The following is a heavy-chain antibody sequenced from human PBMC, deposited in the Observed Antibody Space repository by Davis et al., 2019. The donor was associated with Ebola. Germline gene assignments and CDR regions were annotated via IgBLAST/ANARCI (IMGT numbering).Heavy chain of an antibody. CDR1: AFSFSSYT. CDR3: VGDYSSLY. Sequence: PGGSMRPSCPPSAFSFSSYTMHWVRQAPGKGLEYVSTISSSGGSTSYADSVKGRFTISRDNSKNTLYLQMSSLRADDTAFYYCVGDYSSLYWGQGTLVNVSS. J-gene: IGHJ4*02. CDR2: ISSSGGST. V-gene: IGHV3-64D*06. D-gene: IGHD6-13*01.